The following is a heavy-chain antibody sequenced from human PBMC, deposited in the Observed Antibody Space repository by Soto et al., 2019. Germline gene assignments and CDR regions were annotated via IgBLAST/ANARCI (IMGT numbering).Heavy chain of an antibody. Sequence: ASVKVSCKASGYTFTSYGISWVRQAPGQGLEWMGWISAYNGNTNYAQKLQGRVTMTTDTSTSTAYMELRSLRSDDTAVYYCARGGYSYGYWGNFDDGGQGPLVTVSS. CDR1: GYTFTSYG. V-gene: IGHV1-18*04. CDR2: ISAYNGNT. CDR3: ARGGYSYGYWGNFDD. J-gene: IGHJ4*02. D-gene: IGHD5-18*01.